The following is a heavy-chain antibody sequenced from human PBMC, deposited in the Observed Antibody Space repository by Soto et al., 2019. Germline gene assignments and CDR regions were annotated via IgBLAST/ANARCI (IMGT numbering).Heavy chain of an antibody. V-gene: IGHV3-30*18. CDR2: ISYDGSNK. J-gene: IGHJ6*02. Sequence: GRSLRLSCAASGLTFSSYGMRWDRQAPGQGLEWVAVISYDGSNKDYADSVKRRFTISRDNSKNKLYLQMNSLRAEDTAVYYCAKDFQGGMDVWGQGTTVTVSS. CDR3: AKDFQGGMDV. CDR1: GLTFSSYG.